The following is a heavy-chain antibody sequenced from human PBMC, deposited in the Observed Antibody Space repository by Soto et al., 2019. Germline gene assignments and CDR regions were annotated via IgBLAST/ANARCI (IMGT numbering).Heavy chain of an antibody. CDR3: AREHSSSWYFDY. Sequence: GASVKLSCKASGGTFSSYAISWVRQAPGQRLEWMGWINAGNSNTKYSQKFQGRISISRDTSANTDYMELSSLRSEDTAVYYCAREHSSSWYFDYWGPGTLVTVSS. CDR1: GGTFSSYA. CDR2: INAGNSNT. D-gene: IGHD6-13*01. J-gene: IGHJ4*02. V-gene: IGHV1-3*01.